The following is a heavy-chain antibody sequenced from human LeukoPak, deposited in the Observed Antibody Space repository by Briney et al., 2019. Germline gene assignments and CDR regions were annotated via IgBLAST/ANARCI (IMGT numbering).Heavy chain of an antibody. J-gene: IGHJ4*02. CDR2: IYYSGST. Sequence: PSETLSLTCTVSGGSISSSSYYWGWIRQPPGKGLEWIGSIYYSGSTYYNPSLKSRVTISVDTSKNQFSLKLSSVTAADTAVYYCATSSDIVVVPAAINFDYWGQGTLVTVSS. V-gene: IGHV4-39*07. CDR1: GGSISSSSYY. D-gene: IGHD2-2*01. CDR3: ATSSDIVVVPAAINFDY.